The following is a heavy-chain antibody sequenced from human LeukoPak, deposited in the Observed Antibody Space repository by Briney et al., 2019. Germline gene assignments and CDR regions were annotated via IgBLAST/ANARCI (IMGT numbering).Heavy chain of an antibody. CDR1: GFTFSSYA. Sequence: GGSLRLSCAASGFTFSSYAMSWVRQAPGKGLEWVAVISYDGSNKYYADSVKGRFTISRDNSKNTLYLQMNSLRVEDTAVYYCAKEGAPLGGRPDYWGQGTLVTVSS. V-gene: IGHV3-30*18. CDR2: ISYDGSNK. D-gene: IGHD3-16*01. CDR3: AKEGAPLGGRPDY. J-gene: IGHJ4*02.